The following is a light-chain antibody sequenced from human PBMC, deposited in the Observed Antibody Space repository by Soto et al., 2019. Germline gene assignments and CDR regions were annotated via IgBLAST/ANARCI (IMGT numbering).Light chain of an antibody. CDR2: SAS. J-gene: IGKJ4*01. V-gene: IGKV2-28*01. CDR3: MQAVQTLT. Sequence: DIVMTQSPLSLAVTLGEPASISCRSSQSALHSNGKTYLDWYLQKPGQSPQLLIYSASNRASGVPDRFSGSGSGTDFTLKISRGEAEDVGIYYCMQAVQTLTFGGGTKVEIK. CDR1: QSALHSNGKTY.